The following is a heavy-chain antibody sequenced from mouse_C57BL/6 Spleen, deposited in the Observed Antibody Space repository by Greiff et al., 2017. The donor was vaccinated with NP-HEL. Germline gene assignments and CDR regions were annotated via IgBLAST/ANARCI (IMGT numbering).Heavy chain of an antibody. V-gene: IGHV1-66*01. D-gene: IGHD3-2*02. CDR1: GYSFTSYY. CDR3: ARGGRLAPYYFDY. CDR2: IYPGSGNT. J-gene: IGHJ2*01. Sequence: VQLQQSGPELVKPGASVKISCKASGYSFTSYYIHWVKQRPGQGLEWIGWIYPGSGNTKYNEKFKGKATLTADTSSSTAYMQLSSLTSEDSAVYYCARGGRLAPYYFDYWGQGTTLTVSS.